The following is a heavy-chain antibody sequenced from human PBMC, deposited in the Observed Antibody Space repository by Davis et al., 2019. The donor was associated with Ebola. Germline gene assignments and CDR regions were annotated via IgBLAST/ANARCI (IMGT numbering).Heavy chain of an antibody. D-gene: IGHD5-18*01. CDR2: VSWSGGST. J-gene: IGHJ4*02. V-gene: IGHV3-43D*03. CDR1: GFTFDDYA. Sequence: PGGSLRLSCAASGFTFDDYAMHWVRQAPGKGLEWVSAVSWSGGSTHYADSVKGRFTISRDSQKNSLYLQMNSLRPEDTALYYCAKSLEARYTRQPLDYWGQGTLVIVSS. CDR3: AKSLEARYTRQPLDY.